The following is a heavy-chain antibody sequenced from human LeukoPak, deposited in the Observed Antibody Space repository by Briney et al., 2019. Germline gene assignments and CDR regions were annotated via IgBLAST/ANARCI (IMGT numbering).Heavy chain of an antibody. V-gene: IGHV4-59*12. CDR2: IYSSGST. D-gene: IGHD6-6*01. Sequence: SETLSLTCTVSGGSISSYYWSWIRQPPGKGLEWIGYIYSSGSTNYNPSLKSRVTISVDTSKNQFSLKLSSVTAADTAVYYCARGQRVSRGWFDPWGQGTLVTVSS. J-gene: IGHJ5*02. CDR1: GGSISSYY. CDR3: ARGQRVSRGWFDP.